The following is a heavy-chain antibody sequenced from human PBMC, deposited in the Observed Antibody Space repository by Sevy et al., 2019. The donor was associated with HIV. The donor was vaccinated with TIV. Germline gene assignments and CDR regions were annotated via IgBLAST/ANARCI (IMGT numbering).Heavy chain of an antibody. CDR3: ARPRYVEDIAVAGTSCRRGRYYFDY. D-gene: IGHD6-19*01. V-gene: IGHV4-39*01. CDR1: GGSISSSSYY. J-gene: IGHJ4*02. Sequence: SETLSLTCTVSGGSISSSSYYCGWIRQPPGKGLEWIGSIYYSGSTYYNPSLKSRVTISVDTSKNQFSLKLSSVPAADTAVYYCARPRYVEDIAVAGTSCRRGRYYFDYWGQGTPVTVSS. CDR2: IYYSGST.